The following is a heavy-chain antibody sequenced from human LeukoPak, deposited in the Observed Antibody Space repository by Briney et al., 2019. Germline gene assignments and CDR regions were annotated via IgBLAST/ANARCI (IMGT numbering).Heavy chain of an antibody. CDR1: GFTFSSYS. D-gene: IGHD3-10*02. CDR2: ISSSSTI. CDR3: ARVVVRGDDY. J-gene: IGHJ4*02. V-gene: IGHV3-48*01. Sequence: GGSLRLSCAASGFTFSSYSMNWVRQAPGKGLEWVSYISSSSTIYYADSVKGRFTISRGNAKNSLYLQMNSLRAEDTAVYYCARVVVRGDDYWGQGTLVTVSS.